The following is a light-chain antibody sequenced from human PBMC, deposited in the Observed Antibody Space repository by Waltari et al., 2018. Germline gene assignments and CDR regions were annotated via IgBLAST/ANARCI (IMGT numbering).Light chain of an antibody. CDR1: QSVLYSSNNKNY. Sequence: DIVMTQSPDSLAVSLGERATINCKSSQSVLYSSNNKNYLAWYQQKPGQPPKLLIYWASNRESGVPGRISGSGSGTDFTLTISSLQAEDVAVYYCQKYYSTPWTFGQGTKVEIK. J-gene: IGKJ1*01. CDR2: WAS. CDR3: QKYYSTPWT. V-gene: IGKV4-1*01.